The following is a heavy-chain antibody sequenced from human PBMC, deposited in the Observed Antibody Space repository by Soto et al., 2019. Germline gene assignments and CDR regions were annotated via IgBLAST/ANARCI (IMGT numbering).Heavy chain of an antibody. J-gene: IGHJ4*02. CDR1: GFTFSAYW. Sequence: VGSLRLSFAVSGFTFSAYWMHWVRQVPGKGLTWVSRISDDGSTATYADSVKGRFVISRDNAKNSLYLEMNTLRVDDSGLYYCARGPRVSSTGTGAHWGRGTLVTVPS. CDR2: ISDDGSTA. CDR3: ARGPRVSSTGTGAH. V-gene: IGHV3-74*01. D-gene: IGHD1-1*01.